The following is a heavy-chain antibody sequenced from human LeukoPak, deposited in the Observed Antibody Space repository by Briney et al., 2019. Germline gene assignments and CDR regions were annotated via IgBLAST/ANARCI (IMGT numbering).Heavy chain of an antibody. CDR1: LVSISSYY. Sequence: KSSETLSLTCTVSLVSISSYYWGWIRQPPGKGLEWIGYIYYSGSTKYKPSLKSRATILVYTSKNQFSLKLSSVTSADTAVYYCASASLNIYAFDIWGQGTMVTVSS. CDR2: IYYSGST. V-gene: IGHV4-59*01. J-gene: IGHJ3*02. D-gene: IGHD2/OR15-2a*01. CDR3: ASASLNIYAFDI.